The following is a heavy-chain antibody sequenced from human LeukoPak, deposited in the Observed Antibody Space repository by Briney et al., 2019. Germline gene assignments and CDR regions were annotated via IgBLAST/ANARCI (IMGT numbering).Heavy chain of an antibody. Sequence: GGSLRLSCAASGFTFSSYGMHWVRQAPGKGLEWVAVISYDGSNKYYADSVKGRFTISRDNSKNTLYLQMNSLRAEDTAVYYCAKDIGRLWFGEPDKDYWGQGTLVTVSS. CDR1: GFTFSSYG. D-gene: IGHD3-10*01. CDR3: AKDIGRLWFGEPDKDY. V-gene: IGHV3-30*18. CDR2: ISYDGSNK. J-gene: IGHJ4*02.